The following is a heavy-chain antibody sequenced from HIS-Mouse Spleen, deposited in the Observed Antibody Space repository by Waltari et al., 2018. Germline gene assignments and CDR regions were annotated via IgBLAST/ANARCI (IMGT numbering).Heavy chain of an antibody. CDR3: AKGGLMVYAIGDY. CDR1: GFTFSSYV. J-gene: IGHJ4*02. CDR2: IWYDGSNK. V-gene: IGHV3-33*06. D-gene: IGHD2-8*01. Sequence: QVQLVESGGGVVQPGRSLRLSCAASGFTFSSYVMHWVLRAPGKGLEWVEVIWYDGSNKYYADSVKGRFTISRDNSKNTLYLQMNSLRAEDTAVYYCAKGGLMVYAIGDYWGQGTLVTVSS.